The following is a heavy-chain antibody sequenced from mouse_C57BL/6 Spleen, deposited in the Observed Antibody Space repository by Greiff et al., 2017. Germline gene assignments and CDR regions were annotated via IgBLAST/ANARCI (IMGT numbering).Heavy chain of an antibody. CDR1: GYAFSSSW. Sequence: QVQLQQSGPELVKPGASVKISCKASGYAFSSSWMNWVKQRPGKGLEWIGRLYPGDGDTNYNGQFKGKATLTAAKSSSTAYMQLSSLTSEDSAVYFGARWDYYGSSYAMDYWGQGTSVTVSS. CDR3: ARWDYYGSSYAMDY. CDR2: LYPGDGDT. D-gene: IGHD1-1*01. J-gene: IGHJ4*01. V-gene: IGHV1-82*01.